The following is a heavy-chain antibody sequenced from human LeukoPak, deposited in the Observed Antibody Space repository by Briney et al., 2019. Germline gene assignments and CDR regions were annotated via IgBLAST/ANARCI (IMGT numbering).Heavy chain of an antibody. CDR1: GFTFNNYA. J-gene: IGHJ4*02. V-gene: IGHV3-23*01. CDR3: AKWGDYDILTGYYDSDY. Sequence: PGGSLRLSCAASGFTFNNYAMSWVRQAPGKGLEWVSAITGSGGTTFYADSVKGRFTISRENSKNTLYLQMNSLRAEDTAVYYRAKWGDYDILTGYYDSDYWGQGTPVTVSS. D-gene: IGHD3-9*01. CDR2: ITGSGGTT.